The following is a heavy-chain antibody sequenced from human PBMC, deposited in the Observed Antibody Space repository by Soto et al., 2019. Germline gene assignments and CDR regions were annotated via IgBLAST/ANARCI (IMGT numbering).Heavy chain of an antibody. V-gene: IGHV3-7*01. CDR2: INQDGNED. Sequence: VHLEESGGGLVQPGGALRLSCGASGFTFSSYWMNWGRQAPGEGLEWVANINQDGNEDNLLDSVKGRFTISRDNAKNSLFLQMNSLRVDDTAVYYCARTGDGHHDFLDYWGQGALVSVSS. J-gene: IGHJ4*02. D-gene: IGHD1-1*01. CDR3: ARTGDGHHDFLDY. CDR1: GFTFSSYW.